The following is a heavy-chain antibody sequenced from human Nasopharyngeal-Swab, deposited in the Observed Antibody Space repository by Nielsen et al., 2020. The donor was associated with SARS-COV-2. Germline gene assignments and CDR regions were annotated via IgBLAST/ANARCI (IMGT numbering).Heavy chain of an antibody. CDR2: ISSNGGST. CDR1: GFTFSSYS. V-gene: IGHV3-64D*06. D-gene: IGHD2-15*01. Sequence: GESLKISCAASGFTFSSYSMNWVRQAPGKGLEHVSAISSNGGSTYYADSVKGRFTISRDNSKNTLNLQMSSPRAEDTAVYYCVKDRGAHSVVVVAASWGQGTLVTVSS. J-gene: IGHJ4*02. CDR3: VKDRGAHSVVVVAAS.